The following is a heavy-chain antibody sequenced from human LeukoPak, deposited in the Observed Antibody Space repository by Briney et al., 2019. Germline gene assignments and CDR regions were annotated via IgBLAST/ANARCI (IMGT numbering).Heavy chain of an antibody. D-gene: IGHD3-10*01. Sequence: GGSLRLSCAASGFAVSSSFMSWVRQAPGKGLGWVSVFYSGGDTYYADSVKGRFTISRDNSKNTMYLQMNSLRAEDTAVYYCVRDGFRASRNYFYSGMDVWGQGTTVTVSS. V-gene: IGHV3-53*01. CDR1: GFAVSSSF. CDR3: VRDGFRASRNYFYSGMDV. J-gene: IGHJ6*02. CDR2: FYSGGDT.